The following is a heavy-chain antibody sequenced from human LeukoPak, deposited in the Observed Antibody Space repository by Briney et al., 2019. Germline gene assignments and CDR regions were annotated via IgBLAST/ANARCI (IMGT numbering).Heavy chain of an antibody. D-gene: IGHD3-22*01. Sequence: ASVKVSCKASGYSFTSYAMHWVRQAPGQRLEWMRCINAGNGNTKYSQKFQGRVTITRDTSASTAYMELSSLRSEDTAVYYCARMPYYYDSSGYTGGYFQHWGQGTLVTVSS. CDR2: INAGNGNT. J-gene: IGHJ1*01. CDR1: GYSFTSYA. CDR3: ARMPYYYDSSGYTGGYFQH. V-gene: IGHV1-3*01.